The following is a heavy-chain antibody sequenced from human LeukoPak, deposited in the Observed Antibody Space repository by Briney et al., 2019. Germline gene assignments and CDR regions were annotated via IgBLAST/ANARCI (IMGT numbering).Heavy chain of an antibody. D-gene: IGHD5-18*01. Sequence: GGSLRLSCTASGFTFSVYAMMWVRQAPGKGLEWVSYISSSSSTIYYADSVKGRFTISRDNAKNSLYLQMNSLRAEDTAVYYCASTRGYSYGPLEFDYWGQGTLVTVSS. J-gene: IGHJ4*02. V-gene: IGHV3-48*04. CDR2: ISSSSSTI. CDR3: ASTRGYSYGPLEFDY. CDR1: GFTFSVYA.